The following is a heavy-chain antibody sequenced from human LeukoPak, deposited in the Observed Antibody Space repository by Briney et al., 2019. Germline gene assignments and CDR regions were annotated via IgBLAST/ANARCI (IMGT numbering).Heavy chain of an antibody. J-gene: IGHJ4*02. CDR3: VKGRQGFDY. CDR2: ISSSGSTI. Sequence: PGGSLRLSCAASGFTFSSYEMNWVRQAPGKGLEWVSYISSSGSTIYYADSVKGRFTISRDNSKNTLYLQMNSLRVEDTAIYYCVKGRQGFDYWGQGTLVTVSS. CDR1: GFTFSSYE. V-gene: IGHV3-48*03.